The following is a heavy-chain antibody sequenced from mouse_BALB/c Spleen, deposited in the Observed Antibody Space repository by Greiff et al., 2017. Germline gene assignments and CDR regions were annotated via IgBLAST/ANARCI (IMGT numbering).Heavy chain of an antibody. CDR2: INPSNGRT. CDR1: GYTFTSYW. J-gene: IGHJ3*01. Sequence: VQLQQPGAELVKPGASVKLSCKASGYTFTSYWMHWVKQRPGQGLEWIGEINPSNGRTNYNEKFKSKATLTVDKSSSTAYMQLSSLTSEDSAVYYCARLGDLAWFAYWGQGTLVTVSA. V-gene: IGHV1S81*02. D-gene: IGHD3-1*01. CDR3: ARLGDLAWFAY.